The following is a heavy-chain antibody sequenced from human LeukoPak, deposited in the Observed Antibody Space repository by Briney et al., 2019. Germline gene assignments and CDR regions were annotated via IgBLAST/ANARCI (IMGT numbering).Heavy chain of an antibody. CDR3: AKIQGWFNAAFHI. V-gene: IGHV3-23*01. D-gene: IGHD6-19*01. CDR2: ISDSGDST. CDR1: GFSFSSYG. Sequence: PGGSLRLSCAASGFSFSSYGMSWVRQAPGKGLEWVSGISDSGDSTYYADSVKGRFTISRDISKNTLFLPMNSLRAEDTAVYYCAKIQGWFNAAFHIGGQGTMVTVSS. J-gene: IGHJ3*02.